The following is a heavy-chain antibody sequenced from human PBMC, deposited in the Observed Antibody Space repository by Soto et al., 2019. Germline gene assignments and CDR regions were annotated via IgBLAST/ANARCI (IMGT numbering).Heavy chain of an antibody. V-gene: IGHV1-58*01. D-gene: IGHD3-9*01. CDR3: AAGDYDILTGWGYYYGMDV. CDR2: IVVGSGNT. J-gene: IGHJ6*02. CDR1: GFTFTSSA. Sequence: SVKVSCKASGFTFTSSAVQWVRQARGQRLEWIGWIVVGSGNTNYAQKFQERVTITRDMSTSTAYMELSSLRSEDTAVYYCAAGDYDILTGWGYYYGMDVWGQGTTVTVSS.